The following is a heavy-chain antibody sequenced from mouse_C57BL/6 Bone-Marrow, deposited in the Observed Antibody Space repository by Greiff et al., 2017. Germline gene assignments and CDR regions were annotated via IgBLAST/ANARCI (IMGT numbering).Heavy chain of an antibody. V-gene: IGHV1-5*01. CDR1: GYTFTSYW. Sequence: EVQLQQSGTVLARPGASVKMSCKTSGYTFTSYWMHWVKQRPGQGLEWIGAIYPGNSDTSYNQKFKGKAKLTAVTSASTAYMELSSLTKEDSAVYYCTRRTRGYFDYGGQGTTLTVSS. J-gene: IGHJ2*01. CDR2: IYPGNSDT. CDR3: TRRTRGYFDY.